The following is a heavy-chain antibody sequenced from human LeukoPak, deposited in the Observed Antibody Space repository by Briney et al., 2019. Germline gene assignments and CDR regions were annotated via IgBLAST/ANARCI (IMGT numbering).Heavy chain of an antibody. J-gene: IGHJ5*02. CDR2: ITGSGGGT. CDR3: ARAPYDFWSGSGSNWFDP. V-gene: IGHV3-23*01. CDR1: GFTFSTYA. D-gene: IGHD3-3*01. Sequence: GSLRLSCAASGFTFSTYAMSWVRQAPGKGLEWVSGITGSGGGTYYADSVKGRFTISRDNSKNTLYLQMNSLRAEDTAVYYCARAPYDFWSGSGSNWFDPWGQGTLVTVSS.